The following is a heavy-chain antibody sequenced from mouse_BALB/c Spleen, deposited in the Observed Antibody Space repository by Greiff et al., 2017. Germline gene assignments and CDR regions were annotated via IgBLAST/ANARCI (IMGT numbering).Heavy chain of an antibody. CDR3: ARSGKLPAWFAY. CDR1: GYTFTDYN. V-gene: IGHV1-18*01. J-gene: IGHJ3*01. D-gene: IGHD1-1*01. Sequence: EVQRMESGPELVKPGASVKIPCKASGYTFTDYNMDWVKQSHGKSLEWIGDINPNNGGTIYNQKFKGKATLTVDKSSSTAYMELRSLTSEDTAVYYCARSGKLPAWFAYWGQGTLVTVSA. CDR2: INPNNGGT.